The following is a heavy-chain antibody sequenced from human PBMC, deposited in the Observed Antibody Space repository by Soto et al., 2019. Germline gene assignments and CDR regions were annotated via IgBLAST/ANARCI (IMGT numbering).Heavy chain of an antibody. CDR1: GGTFNKYA. CDR3: ARQFDYDTSGYYYAY. CDR2: ITPLFGTP. V-gene: IGHV1-69*13. D-gene: IGHD3-22*01. Sequence: GASVKVSCKASGGTFNKYAIGWVRQAPGQGLEWMGGITPLFGTPNYAQRFQGRVTISADEVTSTAYMELRSLRSDDAGVYYCARQFDYDTSGYYYAYWGQGTLVTVSS. J-gene: IGHJ4*02.